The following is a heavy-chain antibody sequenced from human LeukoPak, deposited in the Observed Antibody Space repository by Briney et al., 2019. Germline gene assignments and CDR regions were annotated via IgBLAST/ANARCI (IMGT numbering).Heavy chain of an antibody. Sequence: GGSLRLSCAVSGFTLTNHGVSWVRQAPGKGLEWVSIITGTGGKYYGDSVKGRFVLSRDNFKNTVYMQMNSLRAEDTAVYYCARDDGIVVVPAAAVEPWFDPWGQGTLVTVSS. V-gene: IGHV3-23*01. J-gene: IGHJ5*02. CDR1: GFTLTNHG. CDR3: ARDDGIVVVPAAAVEPWFDP. D-gene: IGHD2-2*01. CDR2: ITGTGGK.